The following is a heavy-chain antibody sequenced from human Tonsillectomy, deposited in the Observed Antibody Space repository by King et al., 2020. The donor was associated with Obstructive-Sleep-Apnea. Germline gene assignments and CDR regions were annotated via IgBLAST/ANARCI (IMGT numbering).Heavy chain of an antibody. CDR1: GGSISSSHW. V-gene: IGHV4-4*02. CDR2: IYHRGST. D-gene: IGHD6-13*01. CDR3: AGAADYYYYGMDV. Sequence: QLQESGPGLVKPSGTLSLTCAVSGGSISSSHWWSWVRQPPGKGLEWIGEIYHRGSTNYNPSLKSRVTISVDKSRNQFSLKLTSVTAADTAVYYCAGAADYYYYGMDVWGQGTTVTVSS. J-gene: IGHJ6*02.